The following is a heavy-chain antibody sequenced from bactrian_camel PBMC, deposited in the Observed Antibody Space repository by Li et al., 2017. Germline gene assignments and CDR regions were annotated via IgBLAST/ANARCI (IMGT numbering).Heavy chain of an antibody. CDR1: GFTTSRYW. D-gene: IGHD2*01. Sequence: QLVESGGGLVQPGGSLRLSCAASGFTTSRYWMYWVSQAPGKGLEWVSHIHSGGGHTYYADSVKGRFTISRDNAENTLYLQMNSLKPEDTAMYYCAAEASYSGDLFGFWGQGTQVTVS. CDR2: IHSGGGHT. CDR3: AAEASYSGDLFGF. V-gene: IGHV3S25*01. J-gene: IGHJ6*01.